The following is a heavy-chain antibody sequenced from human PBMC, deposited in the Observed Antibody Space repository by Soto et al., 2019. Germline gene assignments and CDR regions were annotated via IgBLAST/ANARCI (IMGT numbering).Heavy chain of an antibody. Sequence: SETLSLTCTVSGGSISSYYWSWIRQPPGKGLEWIGYIYYSGSTNYNPSLKSRVTISVDTSKNQFSLKLSSVTAADTAVYYCARHYYGSGSYYYGMDVWGQGTTVTVSS. CDR2: IYYSGST. V-gene: IGHV4-59*08. CDR1: GGSISSYY. CDR3: ARHYYGSGSYYYGMDV. D-gene: IGHD3-10*01. J-gene: IGHJ6*02.